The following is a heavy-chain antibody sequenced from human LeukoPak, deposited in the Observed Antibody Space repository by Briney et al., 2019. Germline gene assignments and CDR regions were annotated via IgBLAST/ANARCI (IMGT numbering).Heavy chain of an antibody. J-gene: IGHJ6*02. V-gene: IGHV5-51*01. CDR1: GYSFTSYW. CDR3: ARLRTTVTDYYYYGMDV. CDR2: IYPGDSDT. D-gene: IGHD4-11*01. Sequence: GESLKISCKGSGYSFTSYWIGWVRQMPGKGLEWMGIIYPGDSDTRYSPSFQGRVTISADKSISTAYLQWSSLKASDTAMYYCARLRTTVTDYYYYGMDVWGQGTTVTVSS.